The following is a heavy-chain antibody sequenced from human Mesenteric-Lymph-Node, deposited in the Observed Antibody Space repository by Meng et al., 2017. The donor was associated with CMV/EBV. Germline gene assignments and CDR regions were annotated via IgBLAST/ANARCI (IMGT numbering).Heavy chain of an antibody. CDR2: IYYSGTT. J-gene: IGHJ4*02. D-gene: IGHD4-17*01. CDR1: GGSISSYY. Sequence: SETLSLTCTVSGGSISSYYRNWIRQPPGKGLEWIGYIYYSGTTNYNPSLKSRVTVSLDTSKNQFSLRLSSVTAADTAVYYCARADGDYIDYWGQGTLVTVSS. V-gene: IGHV4-59*01. CDR3: ARADGDYIDY.